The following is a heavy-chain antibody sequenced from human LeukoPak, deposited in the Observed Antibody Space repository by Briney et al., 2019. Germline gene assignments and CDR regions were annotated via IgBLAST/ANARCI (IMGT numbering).Heavy chain of an antibody. V-gene: IGHV3-53*01. Sequence: GGSLRLSCAVSGFTVSTNHMSWVRQAPGKGLEWVSVIYIDSNTYYTDSVKGRFTISRENAKNSLYLQMNSLRAGDTAVYYCARGGPAVGIAAAGTFDYWGQGTLVTVSS. D-gene: IGHD6-13*01. CDR3: ARGGPAVGIAAAGTFDY. J-gene: IGHJ4*02. CDR1: GFTVSTNH. CDR2: IYIDSNT.